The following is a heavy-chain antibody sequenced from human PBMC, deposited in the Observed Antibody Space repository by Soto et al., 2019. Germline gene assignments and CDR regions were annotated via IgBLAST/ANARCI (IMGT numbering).Heavy chain of an antibody. Sequence: SETLSLTCTVSGGSISTYYWSWIRQPPGKGLEWIGYSYHTGNTNYNPSLKSRVTISVDTSKNEFSLKLSSVTAADTAVYYCARDLANYFDYWGQGTLVTVSS. V-gene: IGHV4-59*01. CDR2: SYHTGNT. CDR3: ARDLANYFDY. CDR1: GGSISTYY. D-gene: IGHD2-21*01. J-gene: IGHJ4*02.